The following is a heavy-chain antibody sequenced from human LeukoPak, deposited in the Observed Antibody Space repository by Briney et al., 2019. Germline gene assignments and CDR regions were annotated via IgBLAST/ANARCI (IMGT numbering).Heavy chain of an antibody. CDR3: ARDKSSWYGGADY. D-gene: IGHD6-13*01. CDR2: ISSSGSTI. CDR1: GFTVSSYE. V-gene: IGHV3-48*03. Sequence: GGSLRLSCAASGFTVSSYEMNWVREAPGKGLEWVSYISSSGSTIYYADSVKGRFTISRDNAKNSLYLQMNSLRAEDTAVYYCARDKSSWYGGADYWGQGTLVTVSS. J-gene: IGHJ4*02.